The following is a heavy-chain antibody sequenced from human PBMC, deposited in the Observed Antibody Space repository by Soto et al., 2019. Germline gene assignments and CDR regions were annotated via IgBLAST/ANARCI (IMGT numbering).Heavy chain of an antibody. CDR2: INPSGGST. D-gene: IGHD1-26*01. CDR1: GYTFTSYY. Sequence: GASVKVSCKASGYTFTSYYMHWVRQAPGQGLEWMGIINPSGGSTSYAQKFQGRVTMTRDTSTSTVYMELSSLRSEDTAVYYCARDSRVVGATTGGSLIYWGQGTLVTVSS. J-gene: IGHJ4*02. V-gene: IGHV1-46*01. CDR3: ARDSRVVGATTGGSLIY.